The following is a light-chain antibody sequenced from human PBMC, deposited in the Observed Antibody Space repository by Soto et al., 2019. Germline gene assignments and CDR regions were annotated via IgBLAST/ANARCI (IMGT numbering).Light chain of an antibody. CDR3: EQRNNWPLT. Sequence: EIVLTQSPVTLSLSPGERATLSCRASQSVTTFLAWYQQKPGQAPRLLIYDASNSATGSPARFSVSGSGTDFTLAISGLEAEAFAVDDGEQRNNWPLTVGGGTKVEIK. CDR1: QSVTTF. CDR2: DAS. V-gene: IGKV3-11*01. J-gene: IGKJ4*01.